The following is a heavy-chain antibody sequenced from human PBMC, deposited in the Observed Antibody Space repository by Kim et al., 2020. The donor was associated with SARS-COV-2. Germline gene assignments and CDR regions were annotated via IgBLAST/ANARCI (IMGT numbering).Heavy chain of an antibody. V-gene: IGHV1-3*01. D-gene: IGHD1-1*01. J-gene: IGHJ4*02. Sequence: YSQKFQGRVTITRDTSASTAYMELYSLRSEDTAVYYCARGGTITSYYFGYWGQGTLVTVSS. CDR3: ARGGTITSYYFGY.